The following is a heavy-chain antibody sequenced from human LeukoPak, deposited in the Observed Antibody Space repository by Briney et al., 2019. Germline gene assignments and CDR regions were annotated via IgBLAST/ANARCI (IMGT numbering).Heavy chain of an antibody. CDR1: GFTFSSYA. CDR3: AGRASDSYLLY. V-gene: IGHV3-23*01. D-gene: IGHD2-15*01. J-gene: IGHJ4*02. CDR2: ISVSGTKT. Sequence: GGSLRLSCAASGFTFSSYALSWVRQAPGKGLEWVSGISVSGTKTYYADSVKGRFTISRDNSKNTLYLLMNSLRADDTAVYYCAGRASDSYLLYWGQGILVTVSA.